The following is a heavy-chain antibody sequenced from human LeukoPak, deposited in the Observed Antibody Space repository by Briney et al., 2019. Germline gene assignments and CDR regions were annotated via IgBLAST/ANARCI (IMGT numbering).Heavy chain of an antibody. D-gene: IGHD3-10*02. J-gene: IGHJ5*02. Sequence: TSQTLSLTCTVSTGSISSYYWSWIRQPPGEELEWIGYISDSGSTNTNPSLRSRVAMSVDTSKNQFSLKLSSVTAADTAVYYRVRDSYVGAYNPWGQGTLVIASS. V-gene: IGHV4-59*01. CDR2: ISDSGST. CDR3: VRDSYVGAYNP. CDR1: TGSISSYY.